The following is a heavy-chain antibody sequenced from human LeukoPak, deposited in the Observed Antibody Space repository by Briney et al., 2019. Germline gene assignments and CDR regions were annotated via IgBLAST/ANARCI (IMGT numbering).Heavy chain of an antibody. V-gene: IGHV1-2*02. CDR2: INPNSGGT. Sequence: ASVKVSCKASGYTFTGCYMHWVRQAPGQGLEWMGWINPNSGGTNYAQKFQGRVTMTRDTSISTAYMELSRLRSDDTGVYYCARGAKWEPYYYYGMDVRGQGTTVTVSS. J-gene: IGHJ6*02. CDR1: GYTFTGCY. CDR3: ARGAKWEPYYYYGMDV. D-gene: IGHD1-26*01.